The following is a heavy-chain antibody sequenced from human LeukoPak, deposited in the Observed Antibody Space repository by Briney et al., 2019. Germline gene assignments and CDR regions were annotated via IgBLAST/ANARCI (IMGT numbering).Heavy chain of an antibody. CDR2: IYHNGNT. J-gene: IGHJ4*02. CDR3: ASYKTYYDSSGNPFDY. V-gene: IGHV4-38-2*02. D-gene: IGHD3-22*01. Sequence: SSETLSLTCTVFGSSINSVYSWGWIRQPPGKGLEWIGSIYHNGNTYYNSSLKSRVTISAHTSENQFSLKLSSVTAADTAVYYCASYKTYYDSSGNPFDYWGQGTLVTVSS. CDR1: GSSINSVYS.